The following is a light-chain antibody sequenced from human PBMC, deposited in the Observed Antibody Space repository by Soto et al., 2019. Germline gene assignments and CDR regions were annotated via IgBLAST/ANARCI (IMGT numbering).Light chain of an antibody. V-gene: IGLV2-14*01. Sequence: QSALTQPASVSDSPGQSITISCTGTSSDVGGSNHVSWYQQHPGKAPKLMIYDVTNRPSGVSHRFSGSKSGSTASLIISGLQAEDEADYYCVSFTSSTTDVFGTGTKLTVL. CDR3: VSFTSSTTDV. CDR1: SSDVGGSNH. J-gene: IGLJ1*01. CDR2: DVT.